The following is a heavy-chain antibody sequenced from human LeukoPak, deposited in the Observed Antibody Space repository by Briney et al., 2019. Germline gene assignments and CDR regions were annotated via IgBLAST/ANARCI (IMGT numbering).Heavy chain of an antibody. D-gene: IGHD2-2*01. V-gene: IGHV4-34*01. CDR3: APRPYCSSTSCYEYY. J-gene: IGHJ4*02. Sequence: PSETLSLTCAVYGGSFSGYYWSWLRQPPGKGLEWLGEINHSGSTNYDPSLKSRVTISVDTSKNQFSLKLSSVTAADTAVYYCAPRPYCSSTSCYEYYWGQGTLVTVSS. CDR2: INHSGST. CDR1: GGSFSGYY.